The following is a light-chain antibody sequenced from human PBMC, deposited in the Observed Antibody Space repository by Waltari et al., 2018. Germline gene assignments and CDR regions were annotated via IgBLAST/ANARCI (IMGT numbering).Light chain of an antibody. J-gene: IGKJ1*01. CDR1: QSLVHSNGRTH. Sequence: VMTQTPHSLPVTVGQPASISYQSSQSLVHSNGRTHLSWLQQRPGQPPRLLIYRISERVSGVPDRFSGSGAGTDFTLKISRVEGEDVGVYYCMQATQSPWTFGQGTKVEIK. CDR2: RIS. CDR3: MQATQSPWT. V-gene: IGKV2-24*01.